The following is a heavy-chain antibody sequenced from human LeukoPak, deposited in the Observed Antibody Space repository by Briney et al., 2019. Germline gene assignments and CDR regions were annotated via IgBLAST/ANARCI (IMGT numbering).Heavy chain of an antibody. CDR3: ARVPQGYYDSSGYYGGEFDY. CDR1: GYTFTGYY. J-gene: IGHJ4*02. D-gene: IGHD3-22*01. V-gene: IGHV1-2*02. CDR2: INPNSGGT. Sequence: ASVKVSCKASGYTFTGYYINWVRQAPGQGLEWMGWINPNSGGTNYAQKFQGRVTMTRDTSISTAYMELSRLRSDDTAVYYCARVPQGYYDSSGYYGGEFDYWGQGTLVTVSS.